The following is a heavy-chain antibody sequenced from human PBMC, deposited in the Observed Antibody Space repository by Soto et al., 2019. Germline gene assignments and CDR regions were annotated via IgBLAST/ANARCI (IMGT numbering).Heavy chain of an antibody. D-gene: IGHD1-20*01. V-gene: IGHV3-7*05. J-gene: IGHJ4*02. CDR3: AKRASDSLNSLVD. Sequence: GSLRPSFAASGFTFSSYWMSWVRPFPGKGLEGVAKIKKDGIEKNYVASVKGQFTISRDNAKNSLYLKMNSLRAEDTVVYYCAKRASDSLNSLVDWGQGALVT. CDR2: IKKDGIEK. CDR1: GFTFSSYW.